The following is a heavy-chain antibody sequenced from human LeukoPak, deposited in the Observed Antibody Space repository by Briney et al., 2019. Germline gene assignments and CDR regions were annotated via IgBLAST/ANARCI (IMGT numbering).Heavy chain of an antibody. CDR2: IYPGGSDI. Sequence: GESLKISCKGSGYSFTTYWIGWVRQMPGKGLEWMGMIYPGGSDIRYSPSFQGQVSISADKSISTAYLQWSSLKASDTAMYYCARRSPNWTHDYWGQGTLVTVSS. CDR3: ARRSPNWTHDY. V-gene: IGHV5-51*01. D-gene: IGHD1-1*01. J-gene: IGHJ4*02. CDR1: GYSFTTYW.